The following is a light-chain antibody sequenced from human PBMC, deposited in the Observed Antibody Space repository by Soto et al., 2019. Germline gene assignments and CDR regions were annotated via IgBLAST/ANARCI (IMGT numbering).Light chain of an antibody. Sequence: QSVLTQPASVSGSPGQSITFSCTGTSSDVGIYDYVYWHQQHPGKAPKLIIYDVNNRPSGVPSRFSGSKSGNTASLIISGPQTEDEADYYCCAYSPSGTHVFGTGTKLTVL. CDR1: SSDVGIYDY. CDR2: DVN. J-gene: IGLJ1*01. V-gene: IGLV2-14*03. CDR3: CAYSPSGTHV.